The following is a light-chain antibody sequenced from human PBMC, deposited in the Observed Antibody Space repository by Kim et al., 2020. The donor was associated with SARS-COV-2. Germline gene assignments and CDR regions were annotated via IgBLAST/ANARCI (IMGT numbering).Light chain of an antibody. CDR2: GAS. V-gene: IGKV3-15*01. Sequence: SPGERATLSRRASQSVGSNVAWYQQKPGQAPRLLIYGASTRATDIPARFSGSGSGTEFTLIISSLQSEDLADYFCQQYDDWPPWTFCQGTKVDIK. J-gene: IGKJ1*01. CDR1: QSVGSN. CDR3: QQYDDWPPWT.